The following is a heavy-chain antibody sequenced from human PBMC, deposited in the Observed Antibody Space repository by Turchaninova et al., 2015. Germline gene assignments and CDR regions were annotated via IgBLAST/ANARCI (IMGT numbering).Heavy chain of an antibody. J-gene: IGHJ4*02. D-gene: IGHD2-21*02. CDR3: ARIVEVTTSHYHFDY. Sequence: WGATVSGSGASTYYADSLKGRFTISRDNSKNTLYLQMNSLGAEDTAVYFWARIVEVTTSHYHFDYWGQGTLVTVSS. CDR2: VSGSGAST. V-gene: IGHV3-23*01.